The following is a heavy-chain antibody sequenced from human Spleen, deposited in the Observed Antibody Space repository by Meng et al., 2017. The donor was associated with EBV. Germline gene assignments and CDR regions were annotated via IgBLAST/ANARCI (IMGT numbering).Heavy chain of an antibody. Sequence: ELRVGESGGRLVNPGGSRRLSWAASGFPFSSYWMHWVRQAPGKGLVWVSRINSAGSSTRYADSVKGRFTVSRDNAKNTLYLQMNSLRAEDTALYYCVREDLGGWFDPWGQGTLVTASS. V-gene: IGHV3-74*01. J-gene: IGHJ5*02. CDR2: INSAGSST. CDR3: VREDLGGWFDP. CDR1: GFPFSSYW. D-gene: IGHD1-26*01.